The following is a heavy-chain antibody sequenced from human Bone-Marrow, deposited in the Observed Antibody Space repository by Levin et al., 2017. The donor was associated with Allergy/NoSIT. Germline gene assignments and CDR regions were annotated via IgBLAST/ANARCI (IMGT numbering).Heavy chain of an antibody. V-gene: IGHV4-39*07. J-gene: IGHJ5*01. CDR3: ATNSFDFLSGYPNWFDS. D-gene: IGHD3-3*01. CDR1: GVSITTTNHY. CDR2: LFYSGST. Sequence: SETLSLTCSVSGVSITTTNHYWAWIRQPPGKGLEWIGSLFYSGSTFYNPSLNSRLTMSLDTSNHQFSLKLSSVTAADTAIYYCATNSFDFLSGYPNWFDSWGQGTLVTVSS.